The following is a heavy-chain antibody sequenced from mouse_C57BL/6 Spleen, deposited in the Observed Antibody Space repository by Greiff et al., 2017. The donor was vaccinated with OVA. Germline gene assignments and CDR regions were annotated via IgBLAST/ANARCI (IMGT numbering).Heavy chain of an antibody. CDR2: IYPGSGST. V-gene: IGHV1-55*01. CDR1: GYTFTSYW. J-gene: IGHJ4*01. D-gene: IGHD1-1*02. Sequence: QVQLQQSGAELVKPGASVKMSCKASGYTFTSYWITWVKQRPGQGLECIGDIYPGSGSTNYNEKFKSKATLTVDTSSSTAYMQLSSLTSEDSAVYYCARGEYGHYAMDYWGQGTSVTVSS. CDR3: ARGEYGHYAMDY.